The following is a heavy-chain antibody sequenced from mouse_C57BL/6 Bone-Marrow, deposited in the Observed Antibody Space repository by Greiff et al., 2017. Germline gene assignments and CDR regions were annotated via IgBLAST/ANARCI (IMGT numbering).Heavy chain of an antibody. V-gene: IGHV1-19*01. CDR2: INPYNGGT. CDR3: ARSYYYGSSYVGY. Sequence: EVQLQQSGPVLVKPGASVKMSCKASGSTFTDYYMNWVKQSHGKSLEWIGVINPYNGGTSYTQKFKCKATLTVDKSSSTTYMELNSLTSEDSAVYYCARSYYYGSSYVGYWGQGTTLTVSS. CDR1: GSTFTDYY. J-gene: IGHJ2*01. D-gene: IGHD1-1*01.